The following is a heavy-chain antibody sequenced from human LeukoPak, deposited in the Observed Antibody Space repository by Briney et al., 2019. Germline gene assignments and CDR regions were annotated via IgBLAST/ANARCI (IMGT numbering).Heavy chain of an antibody. J-gene: IGHJ4*02. D-gene: IGHD5-18*01. V-gene: IGHV4-4*07. CDR1: GGSIGSYY. CDR3: ARGRKYTSGYRVTELGSGYSDY. Sequence: SETLSLTCTVSGGSIGSYYWSWIRQPAGKGLEWIGRIYNSGSTTYNPSLKSRVTMSVDTSKNQFSLKLSSVTAADTAVYYCARGRKYTSGYRVTELGSGYSDYWGQGTLVTVSS. CDR2: IYNSGST.